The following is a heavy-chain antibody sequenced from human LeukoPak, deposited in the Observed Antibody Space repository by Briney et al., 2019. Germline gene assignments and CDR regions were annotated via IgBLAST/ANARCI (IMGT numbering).Heavy chain of an antibody. Sequence: SETLSLTCTVSGGSISSSSYYWGWIRQPPGKGLEWIGSIYYSGSTYYNPSLKSRATISVDTSKNQFSLKLSSVTAADTAVYYCARARIVVVPAAMIGYFDYWGQGTLVTVSS. V-gene: IGHV4-39*01. CDR1: GGSISSSSYY. CDR3: ARARIVVVPAAMIGYFDY. CDR2: IYYSGST. J-gene: IGHJ4*02. D-gene: IGHD2-2*01.